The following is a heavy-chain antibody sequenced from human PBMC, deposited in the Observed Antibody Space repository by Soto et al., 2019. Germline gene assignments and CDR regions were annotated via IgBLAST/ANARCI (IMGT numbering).Heavy chain of an antibody. CDR2: IKQDGSEK. V-gene: IGHV3-7*03. Sequence: GGSLRLSCAASGFTFSSYWMSWVRQAPGKGLEWVANIKQDGSEKYYVDSVKGRFTISRDNAKNSLYLQMNSLRAEDRAVYYFARPRGYSSNWLDYWGQGTLVTVSS. CDR3: ARPRGYSSNWLDY. J-gene: IGHJ5*01. CDR1: GFTFSSYW. D-gene: IGHD6-13*01.